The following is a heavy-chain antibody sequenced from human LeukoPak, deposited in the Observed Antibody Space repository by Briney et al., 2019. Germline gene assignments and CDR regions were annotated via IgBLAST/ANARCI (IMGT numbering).Heavy chain of an antibody. V-gene: IGHV3-23*01. J-gene: IGHJ4*02. CDR2: ISGSGGST. Sequence: GGSLRLSCAASGFTFSSYAMSWVRQAPGKGLEWVSAISGSGGSTYYADSVKGRFTISRDNAKNAVYLQMNSLRDDDTAVYYCTRDPEALDYWGQGTLVTVSS. CDR1: GFTFSSYA. CDR3: TRDPEALDY.